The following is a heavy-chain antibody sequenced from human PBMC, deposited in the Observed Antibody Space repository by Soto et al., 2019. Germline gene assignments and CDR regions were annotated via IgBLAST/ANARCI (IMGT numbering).Heavy chain of an antibody. V-gene: IGHV3-23*01. CDR1: GFTFSSYA. CDR3: AKYQPMTQPRPYFVY. Sequence: EVQLLESGGDLIQPGGSLRLSCAASGFTFSSYAMSWVRQAPGKGLGWVSAISSSGGSTFYADSVKGRFTISRDNFRNTLYLQMNSLRAEDTAIYYCAKYQPMTQPRPYFVYWGQGTLVTVSS. J-gene: IGHJ4*02. D-gene: IGHD3-22*01. CDR2: ISSSGGST.